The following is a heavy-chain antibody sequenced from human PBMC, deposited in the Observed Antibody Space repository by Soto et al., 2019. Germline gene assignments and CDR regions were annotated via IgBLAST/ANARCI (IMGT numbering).Heavy chain of an antibody. J-gene: IGHJ6*02. CDR1: GGTFSSYA. CDR3: ARYFGHYYGSGSYYFPYYYYGMDV. D-gene: IGHD3-10*01. V-gene: IGHV1-69*13. Sequence: GASVKVSCKASGGTFSSYAISWVRQAPGQGLEWMGGIIPIFGTANYAQKFQGRVTITADESTSTAYMELSSLRSEDTAVYYCARYFGHYYGSGSYYFPYYYYGMDVWGQGTTVTVSS. CDR2: IIPIFGTA.